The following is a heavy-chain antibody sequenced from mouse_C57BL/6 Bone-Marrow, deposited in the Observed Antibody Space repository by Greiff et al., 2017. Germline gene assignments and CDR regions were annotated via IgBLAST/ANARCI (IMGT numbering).Heavy chain of an antibody. D-gene: IGHD4-1*01. V-gene: IGHV5-16*01. CDR2: INYDGSST. J-gene: IGHJ2*01. CDR3: ARANWEGGLFDY. CDR1: GFTFSDYY. Sequence: EVQLKESEGGLVQPGSSMKLSCTASGFTFSDYYMAWVRQVPEKGLEWVANINYDGSSTYYLDSLKSRFIISRDNAKNILHLQMSSLKSEDTATYYCARANWEGGLFDYWGQGTTLTVSS.